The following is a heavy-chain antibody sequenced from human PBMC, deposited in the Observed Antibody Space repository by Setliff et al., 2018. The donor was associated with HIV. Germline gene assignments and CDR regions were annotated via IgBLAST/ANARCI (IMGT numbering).Heavy chain of an antibody. V-gene: IGHV4-39*02. CDR2: IYYSGTT. D-gene: IGHD3-22*01. J-gene: IGHJ5*02. CDR3: AGDSGYPSNWFDP. Sequence: CTVSGGSISRDSFYWGWFRQPPGEGLEWIGSIYYSGTTYYAPSLETRLTISVDTSTNQFSLKLTSVTAADTAMYFCAGDSGYPSNWFDPWGQGILVTVSS. CDR1: GGSISRDSFY.